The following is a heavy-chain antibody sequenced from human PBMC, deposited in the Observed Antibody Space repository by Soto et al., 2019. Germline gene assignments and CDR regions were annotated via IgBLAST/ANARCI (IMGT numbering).Heavy chain of an antibody. CDR2: ISKSDYT. CDR3: AREDSIIIPAVSDF. V-gene: IGHV3-21*01. J-gene: IGHJ4*02. Sequence: GSLRLSCTVSGFAFNNYGINWVRQAPGKGLEWVSSISKSDYTYYSDSVTGRFTISRDNAKNSVSLQMNTLRVEDTAVYYCAREDSIIIPAVSDFWGQGTLVTVSS. CDR1: GFAFNNYG. D-gene: IGHD2-2*01.